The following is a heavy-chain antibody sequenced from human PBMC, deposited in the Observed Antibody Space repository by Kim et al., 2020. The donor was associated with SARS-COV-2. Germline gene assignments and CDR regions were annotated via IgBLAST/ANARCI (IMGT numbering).Heavy chain of an antibody. Sequence: SETLSLTCTVSGYSISSGYHWGWIRQPPGKGLEWVGSMYPSGTTYYNPSLKSRVTISLDTPNNQFSLKLGSVTAADTAFYYCARVRHSGSPGFGPWGQGTLVTVSS. CDR2: MYPSGTT. D-gene: IGHD1-26*01. CDR3: ARVRHSGSPGFGP. V-gene: IGHV4-38-2*02. CDR1: GYSISSGYH. J-gene: IGHJ5*02.